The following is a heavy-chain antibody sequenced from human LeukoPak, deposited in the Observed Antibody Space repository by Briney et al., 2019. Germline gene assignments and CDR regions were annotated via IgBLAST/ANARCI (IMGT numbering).Heavy chain of an antibody. D-gene: IGHD4-17*01. CDR3: ARAHDYGDYVPPAH. V-gene: IGHV3-48*04. CDR2: INSDSDTV. CDR1: GFTFRTYG. Sequence: PGGSLRLSCAASGFTFRTYGMNWVRQAPGKGLEWISYINSDSDTVYYSNSVEGRFTISRDNAKNSLYLQMNSLRAEDTAVYYCARAHDYGDYVPPAHWGQGTLVTVSS. J-gene: IGHJ4*02.